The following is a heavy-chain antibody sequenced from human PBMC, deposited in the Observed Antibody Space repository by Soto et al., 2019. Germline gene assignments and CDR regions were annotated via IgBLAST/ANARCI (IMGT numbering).Heavy chain of an antibody. CDR2: ISSSGSTI. J-gene: IGHJ3*02. CDR1: GFTFSDYY. Sequence: QVQLVESGGGLVKPGGSLRLSCAASGFTFSDYYMSWIRQAPGKGLEWVSYISSSGSTIYYADSVKGRFTISRDNAKNSLYLQMNSLRADDTCVYYCARDQSLTQYDAFDILVQGTMVTVSS. V-gene: IGHV3-11*01. CDR3: ARDQSLTQYDAFDI. D-gene: IGHD4-4*01.